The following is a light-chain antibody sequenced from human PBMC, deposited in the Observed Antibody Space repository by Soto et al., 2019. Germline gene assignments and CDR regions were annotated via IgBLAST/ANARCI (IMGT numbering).Light chain of an antibody. V-gene: IGKV3-20*01. CDR1: EYVPSTS. CDR3: QQYGTSPFT. J-gene: IGKJ5*01. Sequence: EIVLTQSPGTLSLSPGERATLSCRASEYVPSTSLAWYPQNPGQAPRLLIHTASSRATGIPDRFSGSGYGTDFTLTISGLEPEDFAVYHCQQYGTSPFTFGQGTRLEI. CDR2: TAS.